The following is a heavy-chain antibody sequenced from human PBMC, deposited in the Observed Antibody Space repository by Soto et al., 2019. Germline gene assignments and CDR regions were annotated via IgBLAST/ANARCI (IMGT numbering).Heavy chain of an antibody. CDR1: GYSFTSYW. CDR2: IYPGDSDT. Sequence: LGESLKISCKGSGYSFTSYWIGWVRQMPGKGLEWMGIIYPGDSDTRYSPSFQGQVTISADKSISTAYLQWSSLKASDTAMYYCARLYTGIGTTPDNYGMDVWGQGTTVTVSS. D-gene: IGHD1-1*01. V-gene: IGHV5-51*01. CDR3: ARLYTGIGTTPDNYGMDV. J-gene: IGHJ6*02.